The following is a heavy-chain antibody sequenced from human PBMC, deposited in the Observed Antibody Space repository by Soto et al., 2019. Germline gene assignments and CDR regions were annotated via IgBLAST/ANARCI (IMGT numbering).Heavy chain of an antibody. CDR2: IIPIFGTA. CDR3: ATHRYYYDSSGTPNYFDY. Sequence: ASVKVSCKASGGTFSSYAISWVRQAPGQGLEWMGGIIPIFGTANYAQKFQGRVTITADESTSTAYMELSSLRSEDTAVYYCATHRYYYDSSGTPNYFDYWGQGTLVTVSS. J-gene: IGHJ4*02. V-gene: IGHV1-69*13. D-gene: IGHD3-22*01. CDR1: GGTFSSYA.